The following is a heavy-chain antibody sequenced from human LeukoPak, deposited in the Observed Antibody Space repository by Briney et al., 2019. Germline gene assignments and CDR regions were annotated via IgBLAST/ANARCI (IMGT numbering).Heavy chain of an antibody. D-gene: IGHD1-26*01. J-gene: IGHJ4*02. Sequence: GGSLRLSCAASGFTFRSYTMNWVRQAPGKGLEWVSSISSVSTYIYYADSLKGRLTISRDNAKDSVYLQLNNLRPEDTAVYYCARARSGSDGRDVEYWGQGTPITVSS. CDR2: ISSVSTYI. CDR1: GFTFRSYT. V-gene: IGHV3-21*01. CDR3: ARARSGSDGRDVEY.